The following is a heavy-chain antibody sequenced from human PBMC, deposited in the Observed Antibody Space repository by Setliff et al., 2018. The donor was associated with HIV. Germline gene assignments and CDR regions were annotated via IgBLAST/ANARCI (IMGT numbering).Heavy chain of an antibody. J-gene: IGHJ4*02. Sequence: SETLSLTCAVSGGSISSDNWWTWVRQAPGKGLEWIGEIYHSEYTNYNPSLKSRVSMSVDTSKNQFSLKLRSLTAADTAVYYCARAALGRAEVFDYWGQGTLVTVSS. CDR3: ARAALGRAEVFDY. V-gene: IGHV4-4*02. CDR1: GGSISSDNW. D-gene: IGHD1-26*01. CDR2: IYHSEYT.